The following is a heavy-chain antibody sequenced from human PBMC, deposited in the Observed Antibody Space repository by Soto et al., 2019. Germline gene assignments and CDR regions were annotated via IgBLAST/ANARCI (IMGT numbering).Heavy chain of an antibody. CDR1: GGSFSGYY. Sequence: QVQLQQWGAGLLKPSETLSLTCAVYGGSFSGYYWSWIRQPPGKGLEWIGEINHSGSTNYNPSLKSRVTISVDTSKNQFSLKLSSVTAADTAVYYCARTLVRRRYSRSSLGPNLNWFDPWGQGTLVTVSS. D-gene: IGHD6-13*01. V-gene: IGHV4-34*01. J-gene: IGHJ5*02. CDR2: INHSGST. CDR3: ARTLVRRRYSRSSLGPNLNWFDP.